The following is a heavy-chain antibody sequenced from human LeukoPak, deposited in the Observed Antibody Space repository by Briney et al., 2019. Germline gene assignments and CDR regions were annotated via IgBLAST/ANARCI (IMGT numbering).Heavy chain of an antibody. D-gene: IGHD3-10*01. J-gene: IGHJ4*02. V-gene: IGHV4-34*01. CDR1: GGSFSGYY. Sequence: SETLSLTCAVYGGSFSGYYWSWIRQPPGKGLEWIGEINHSGSTNYNPSLKSRVTISVDTSKNQFSLKLSSVTAADTAVYYCARGWWFGENYFVYWGQGTLVTVSS. CDR3: ARGWWFGENYFVY. CDR2: INHSGST.